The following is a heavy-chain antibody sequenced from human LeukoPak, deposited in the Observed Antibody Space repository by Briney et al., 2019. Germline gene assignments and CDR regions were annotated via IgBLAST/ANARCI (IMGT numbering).Heavy chain of an antibody. D-gene: IGHD1-26*01. CDR3: AKGEGGTYFNYCFDY. V-gene: IGHV3-23*03. Sequence: GASLRLSCTASGFTFSGYAMIWVRQAPGKGLEWVSILHKDAQTSYYADSVKGRFTVSRDNSKNTLYLEMNSLTVEDTAVYYCAKGEGGTYFNYCFDYWGQGTLVTVSS. CDR1: GFTFSGYA. J-gene: IGHJ4*02. CDR2: LHKDAQTS.